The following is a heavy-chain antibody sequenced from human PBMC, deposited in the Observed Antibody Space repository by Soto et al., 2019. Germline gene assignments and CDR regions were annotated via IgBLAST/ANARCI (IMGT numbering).Heavy chain of an antibody. V-gene: IGHV1-2*02. CDR1: GYTFTGYY. Sequence: SVKVSCEASGYTFTGYYMHWVRQAPGQGLEWMGWINPNSGGTNYAQKFQGRVTMTRDTSISTAYMELSRLRSDDTAVYYCARVENNWNYYYGMDVWGQGTTVTVSS. CDR2: INPNSGGT. D-gene: IGHD1-20*01. J-gene: IGHJ6*02. CDR3: ARVENNWNYYYGMDV.